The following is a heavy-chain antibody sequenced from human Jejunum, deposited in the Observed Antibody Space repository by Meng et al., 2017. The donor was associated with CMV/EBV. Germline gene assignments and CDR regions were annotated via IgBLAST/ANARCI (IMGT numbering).Heavy chain of an antibody. CDR2: IYYSGNT. Sequence: SGGSIRRDDHSWSWIRQQPGKGLEWIGYIYYSGNTFYNPSLKSRVTMSVDTSKNQFSLKLSSVTAADTAVYYCARDPYGGNSGIDFWGQGTLVTVSS. V-gene: IGHV4-31*02. CDR3: ARDPYGGNSGIDF. CDR1: GGSIRRDDHS. J-gene: IGHJ4*02. D-gene: IGHD4-23*01.